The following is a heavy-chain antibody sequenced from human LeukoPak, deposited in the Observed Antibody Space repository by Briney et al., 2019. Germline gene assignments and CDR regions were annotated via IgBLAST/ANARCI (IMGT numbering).Heavy chain of an antibody. J-gene: IGHJ4*02. D-gene: IGHD2-15*01. CDR3: ARYRENIVVVVADY. CDR1: GYTFTSYG. CDR2: ISAYNGNT. V-gene: IGHV1-18*01. Sequence: ASVKVSXKASGYTFTSYGISWVRQAPGQGLEWMGWISAYNGNTNYAQKLQGRVTMTTDTSTSTAYMELRSLRSDDTAVYYCARYRENIVVVVADYWGQGTLVTVSS.